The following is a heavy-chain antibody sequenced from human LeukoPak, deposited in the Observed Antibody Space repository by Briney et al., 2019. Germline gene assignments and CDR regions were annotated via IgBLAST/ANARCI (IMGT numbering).Heavy chain of an antibody. CDR1: GFTFTNFW. D-gene: IGHD1-1*01. Sequence: GGSLRLSCAASGFTFTNFWMNWVRQTPGKGLMWVSRIKTDGSTRYGESVEGRFTISRDNDKNTVYLQMNTLSAEDTAIYYCAMGLHWNDFNWFDSWGQGTLVTVSS. V-gene: IGHV3-74*01. J-gene: IGHJ5*01. CDR2: IKTDGST. CDR3: AMGLHWNDFNWFDS.